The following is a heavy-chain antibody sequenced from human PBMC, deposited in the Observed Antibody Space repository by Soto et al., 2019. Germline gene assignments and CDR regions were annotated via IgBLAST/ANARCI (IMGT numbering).Heavy chain of an antibody. CDR3: ARDRLITMVRGVPSLLFDY. CDR2: IYYSGST. CDR1: GGSISSGDYY. V-gene: IGHV4-30-4*01. Sequence: SETLSLTCTVSGGSISSGDYYWSRIRQPPGKGLEWIGYIYYSGSTYYNPSPKSRVTISVDTSKNQFSLKLSSVTAADTAVYYCARDRLITMVRGVPSLLFDYWGQGTLVTVSS. D-gene: IGHD3-10*01. J-gene: IGHJ4*02.